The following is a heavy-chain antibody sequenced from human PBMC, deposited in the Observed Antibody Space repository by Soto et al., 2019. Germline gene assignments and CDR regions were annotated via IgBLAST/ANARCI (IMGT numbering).Heavy chain of an antibody. J-gene: IGHJ6*03. Sequence: EVQLVESGGGLVQPGGSLRLSCAASEFTFSGRSVHWVRQAPGKGLVWVSGIDKVGTDSTYADSVKGRFTSSRDNAKNTVYLQMSSLRVEETAVYYCARGWFGPDVWGKGTTVTVSS. D-gene: IGHD3-10*01. V-gene: IGHV3-74*01. CDR3: ARGWFGPDV. CDR1: EFTFSGRS. CDR2: IDKVGTDS.